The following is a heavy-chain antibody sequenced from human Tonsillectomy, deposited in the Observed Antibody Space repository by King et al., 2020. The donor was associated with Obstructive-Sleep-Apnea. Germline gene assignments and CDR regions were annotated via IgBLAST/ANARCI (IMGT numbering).Heavy chain of an antibody. D-gene: IGHD3-9*01. V-gene: IGHV4-59*08. CDR2: IYYSGTT. CDR1: GDSITSYF. Sequence: QLQESGPGLVKPSETLSLTCTVSGDSITSYFWSWIRQPPGKGLEWIGYIYYSGTTNYNPSLKSRVTISVDTSKNQFSLRLTSVTAADTAVYYCARHPWFDGILTGYSCFDPWGQGTLVTVSS. CDR3: ARHPWFDGILTGYSCFDP. J-gene: IGHJ5*02.